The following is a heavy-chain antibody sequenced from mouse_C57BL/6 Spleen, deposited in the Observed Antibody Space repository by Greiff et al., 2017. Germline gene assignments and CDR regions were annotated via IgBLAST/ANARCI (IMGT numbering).Heavy chain of an antibody. V-gene: IGHV1-54*01. D-gene: IGHD2-3*01. CDR3: ARSQWLLRDDYDYAMDY. J-gene: IGHJ4*01. Sequence: QVQLQQSGAELVRPGTSVKVSCKASGYAFTNYLIEWVKQRPGQGLEWIGVINPGRGGTNYNEKFKGKATLTADKSSSTAYMQLSSLTSEDSAGYFCARSQWLLRDDYDYAMDYWGQGTSVTVSS. CDR1: GYAFTNYL. CDR2: INPGRGGT.